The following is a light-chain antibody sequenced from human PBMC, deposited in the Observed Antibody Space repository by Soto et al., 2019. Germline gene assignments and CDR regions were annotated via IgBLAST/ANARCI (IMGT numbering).Light chain of an antibody. CDR3: WADRGSGRV. V-gene: IGLV9-49*01. J-gene: IGLJ2*01. CDR1: SGYSNYK. CDR2: VGTGGIVG. Sequence: QSVLTQPPSASASLGASVTLTCTLSSGYSNYKVDWYQQRPGKGPRFVMRVGTGGIVGSKGDGIPDRFSVLGSGLNRYLTIKDIREGDERDSHCWADRGSGRVFGGGTMVTVL.